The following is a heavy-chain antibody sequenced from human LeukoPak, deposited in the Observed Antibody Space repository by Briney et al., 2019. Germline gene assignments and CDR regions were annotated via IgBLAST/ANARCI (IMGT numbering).Heavy chain of an antibody. J-gene: IGHJ4*02. CDR2: INTNTGNP. V-gene: IGHV7-4-1*02. CDR1: GYTFTDSY. D-gene: IGHD1-14*01. CDR3: ARGTYGPDVDY. Sequence: VASVKVSCKASGYTFTDSYMHWVRQAPGQGLEWMGWINTNTGNPTYAQGFTGRFVFSLDTSVSTAYLQISSLKAEDTAVYYCARGTYGPDVDYWGQGTLVTVSS.